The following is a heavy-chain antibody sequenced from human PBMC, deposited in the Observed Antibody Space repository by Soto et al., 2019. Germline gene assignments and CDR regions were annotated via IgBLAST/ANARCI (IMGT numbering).Heavy chain of an antibody. J-gene: IGHJ6*02. CDR2: ISSNGGST. CDR1: GFTFSSYA. CDR3: VKDKGATIRKVTMDV. D-gene: IGHD2-21*02. V-gene: IGHV3-64D*08. Sequence: PGGSLRLSCSASGFTFSSYAMYWVRQAPGKGLEYVADISSNGGSTYYADSVKDRFTISRDNSRNTLYLQMSSLRDEDTGVFYCVKDKGATIRKVTMDVWGQGATVTVSS.